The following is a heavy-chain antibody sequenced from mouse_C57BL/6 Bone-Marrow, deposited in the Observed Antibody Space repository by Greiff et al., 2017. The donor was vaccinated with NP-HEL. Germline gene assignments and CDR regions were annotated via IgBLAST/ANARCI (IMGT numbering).Heavy chain of an antibody. Sequence: LEESGAELVKPGASVKMSCKASGYTFTTYPIEWMKQNHGKSLEWIGNFHPYNDDTKYNEKFKGKATLTVEKSSSTVYLELSRLTSDDSAVYYCARIYYDYDEYYFDYWGQGTTLTVSS. CDR1: GYTFTTYP. CDR3: ARIYYDYDEYYFDY. CDR2: FHPYNDDT. D-gene: IGHD2-4*01. J-gene: IGHJ2*01. V-gene: IGHV1-47*01.